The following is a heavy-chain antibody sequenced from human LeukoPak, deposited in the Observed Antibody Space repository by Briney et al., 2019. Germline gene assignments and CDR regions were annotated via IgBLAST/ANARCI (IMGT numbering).Heavy chain of an antibody. J-gene: IGHJ5*02. CDR3: ARGGVRFLEWLSINWFDP. CDR2: INHSGST. D-gene: IGHD3-3*01. Sequence: SETLSLTCAVYGGSFSGYYWSWIRQPPGKGLEWIGEINHSGSTNYNPSLKSRVTISVDTSKNQFSLKLSSVTAADTAVYYCARGGVRFLEWLSINWFDPWGQGTLVTVSP. CDR1: GGSFSGYY. V-gene: IGHV4-34*01.